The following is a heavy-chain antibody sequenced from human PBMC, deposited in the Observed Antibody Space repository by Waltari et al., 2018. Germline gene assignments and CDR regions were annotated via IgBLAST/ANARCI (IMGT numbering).Heavy chain of an antibody. D-gene: IGHD3-10*01. J-gene: IGHJ3*02. CDR3: TTARITMVRDDAFDI. Sequence: EVQLVESGGGLVKPGGSLRLSCAASGFTFSNAWMSWVRQAPGKGLEWVGRIKSKTDGGTTDYAAPVKGRFTISRDDSKNTLYLQMNSLKTEDTAVYYCTTARITMVRDDAFDIWGQGTMVTVSS. CDR2: IKSKTDGGTT. V-gene: IGHV3-15*01. CDR1: GFTFSNAW.